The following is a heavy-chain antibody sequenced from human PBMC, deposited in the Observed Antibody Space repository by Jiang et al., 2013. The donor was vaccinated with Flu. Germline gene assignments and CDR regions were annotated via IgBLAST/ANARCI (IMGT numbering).Heavy chain of an antibody. CDR3: ARARRDSSGPASNWFDP. V-gene: IGHV1-69*15. J-gene: IGHJ5*02. CDR1: GGTFSTYA. CDR2: IIPVFGTT. Sequence: QSGAEVKKPGSSVKVSCKASGGTFSTYAIGWVRQAPGQGLEWMGRIIPVFGTTNYAQKFQGRVTITADESTSTAYMELSSLRSEDTAVYYCARARRDSSGPASNWFDPWGQGTLVTVSS. D-gene: IGHD3-22*01.